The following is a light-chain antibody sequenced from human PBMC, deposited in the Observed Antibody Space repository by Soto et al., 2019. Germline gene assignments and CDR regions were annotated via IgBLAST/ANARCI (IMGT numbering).Light chain of an antibody. CDR1: QSVSSY. CDR3: QQRSNWPPT. V-gene: IGKV3-11*01. CDR2: DAS. J-gene: IGKJ4*01. Sequence: EIVLTQSPATLSLSPGERATLSCRASQSVSSYLAWYQQKPGQAHRLLIYDASNRATGIPARFSGSGSGTDFTLTISSLEPDDFAVYYCQQRSNWPPTFGGGTKVEIK.